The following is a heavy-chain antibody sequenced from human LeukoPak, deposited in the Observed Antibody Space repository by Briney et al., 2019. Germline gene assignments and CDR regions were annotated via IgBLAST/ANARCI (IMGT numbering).Heavy chain of an antibody. CDR3: AKPPRVLQYFDWMSGIDY. D-gene: IGHD3-9*01. CDR2: ISFDGSNE. J-gene: IGHJ4*02. V-gene: IGHV3-30*18. CDR1: AFSFSSYG. Sequence: GGSLRLSCAASAFSFSSYGMHWVRQAPGKGLEWVAVISFDGSNEYYADSVKGRFTISRGNSKNMLFLQLNSRRPEDTAVYYCAKPPRVLQYFDWMSGIDYWGQGALVSVAS.